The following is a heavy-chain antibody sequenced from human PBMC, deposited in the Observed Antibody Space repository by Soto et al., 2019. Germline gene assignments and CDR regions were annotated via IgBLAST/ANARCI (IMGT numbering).Heavy chain of an antibody. CDR1: GGTFSSYT. J-gene: IGHJ4*02. CDR3: ATGGYGGSLFDY. Sequence: QVQLVQSGAEVKKPGSSVKVSCKASGGTFSSYTISWVRQAPGQGLEWMGRIIPILGIANYAQKFQGRVTITADKSTSTAYMELSSLRSEDTAEYYCATGGYGGSLFDYWGQGTLVTVSS. CDR2: IIPILGIA. V-gene: IGHV1-69*02. D-gene: IGHD2-15*01.